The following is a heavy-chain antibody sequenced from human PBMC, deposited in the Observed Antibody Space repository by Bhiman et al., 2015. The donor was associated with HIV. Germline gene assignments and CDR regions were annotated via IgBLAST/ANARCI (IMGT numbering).Heavy chain of an antibody. V-gene: IGHV3-20*04. CDR3: ARARGVFPQHFIDS. Sequence: EVQLVESGGAVVRPGGSLRLSCVVSGFIFRDYGMNWVRQVPGKGLEWVSGCTSNGVSTHYADSVKGRFTISKDNAKNSLYLQLNSLRAEDTAFYYCARARGVFPQHFIDSWGQGTLVTVSS. CDR2: CTSNGVST. D-gene: IGHD1-26*01. CDR1: GFIFRDYG. J-gene: IGHJ4*02.